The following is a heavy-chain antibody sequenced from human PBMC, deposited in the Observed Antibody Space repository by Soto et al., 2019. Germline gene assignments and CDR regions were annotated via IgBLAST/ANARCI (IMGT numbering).Heavy chain of an antibody. Sequence: PSDTLSLTCTVSGAALSSGGYFYTWVRQPPGKGLKWLGYIYYSGGTNYNPSLKSRVTISLDKSKSQFSLRLISVTAADTAVYYCTREQSDDNYFDPWGQGTLVPVSS. CDR3: TREQSDDNYFDP. J-gene: IGHJ5*02. CDR2: IYYSGGT. CDR1: GAALSSGGYF. D-gene: IGHD6-19*01. V-gene: IGHV4-61*08.